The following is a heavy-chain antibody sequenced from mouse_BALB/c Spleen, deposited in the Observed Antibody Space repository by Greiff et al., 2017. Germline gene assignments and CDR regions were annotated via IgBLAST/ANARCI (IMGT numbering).Heavy chain of an antibody. CDR2: IWSGGST. J-gene: IGHJ4*01. V-gene: IGHV2-2*02. CDR1: GFSLTSYG. CDR3: ARRGHDSTMDY. Sequence: QVQLKESGPGLVQPSQSLSITCTVSGFSLTSYGVHWVRQSPGKGLEWLGVIWSGGSTDYNAAFISRLSISKDNSKSQVFFKMNSLQANDTAIYYCARRGHDSTMDYWGQGTSVTVSS. D-gene: IGHD2-4*01.